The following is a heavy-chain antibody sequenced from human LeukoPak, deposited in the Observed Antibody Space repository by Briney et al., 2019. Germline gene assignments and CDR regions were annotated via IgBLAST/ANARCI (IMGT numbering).Heavy chain of an antibody. CDR3: ARLKALGFGETFDWFDP. Sequence: SETLSLTCTVYSGSISSSSYYWGWIRQPPGKGLEWIGSIYYSGSTYYNPSLKSRVTISVDTSKNQFSLRLSSVTAAATAVYYCARLKALGFGETFDWFDPWGQGTLVTVSS. CDR1: SGSISSSSYY. V-gene: IGHV4-39*07. CDR2: IYYSGST. D-gene: IGHD3-10*01. J-gene: IGHJ5*02.